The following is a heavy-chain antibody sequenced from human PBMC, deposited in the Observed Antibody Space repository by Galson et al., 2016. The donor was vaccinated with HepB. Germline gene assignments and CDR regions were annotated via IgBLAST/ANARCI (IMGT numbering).Heavy chain of an antibody. V-gene: IGHV1-46*01. Sequence: SVKVSCKASGNTFTSYYIHWVRQAPGQGLEWMGIINPSGRSTTYAQKFQGRVTMTRDTSTSTVYMELSSLRSEDTAVHYCARDWAYCNGDCYHPADYFDYWGPGTLVTVPS. D-gene: IGHD2-21*02. CDR2: INPSGRST. CDR1: GNTFTSYY. J-gene: IGHJ4*02. CDR3: ARDWAYCNGDCYHPADYFDY.